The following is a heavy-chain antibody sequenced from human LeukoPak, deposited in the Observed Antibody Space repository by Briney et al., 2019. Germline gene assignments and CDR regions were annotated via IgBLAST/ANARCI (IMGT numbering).Heavy chain of an antibody. V-gene: IGHV3-23*01. D-gene: IGHD3-10*01. CDR1: GFTFSSYA. Sequence: GGSLRLSCAASGFTFSSYAMSWVHQAPGKGLEWVSAISGSGGSTYYADSVKGRFTISRDNAKNSLYLQMNSLRAEDTAVYYCAKIWVSGSYYMDYYYGMDVWGQGTTVTVSS. CDR2: ISGSGGST. J-gene: IGHJ6*02. CDR3: AKIWVSGSYYMDYYYGMDV.